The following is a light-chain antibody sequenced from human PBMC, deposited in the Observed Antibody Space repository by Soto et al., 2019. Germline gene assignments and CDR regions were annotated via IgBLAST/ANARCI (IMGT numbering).Light chain of an antibody. CDR1: QSISSW. Sequence: DIQMTQSPSTLSASVGDRVTITCRASQSISSWLAWYQQKPGKAPKLLIYKASSLESGVPSRFSGSGSGTEFTLTISSLQPADFATYYSQPYNNYSYTFGQGTNLEIK. CDR2: KAS. V-gene: IGKV1-5*03. J-gene: IGKJ2*01. CDR3: QPYNNYSYT.